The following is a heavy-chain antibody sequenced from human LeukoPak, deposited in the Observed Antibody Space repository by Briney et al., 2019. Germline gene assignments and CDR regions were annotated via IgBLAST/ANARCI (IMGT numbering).Heavy chain of an antibody. D-gene: IGHD3-22*01. J-gene: IGHJ4*02. Sequence: SVKVSCKASGGTFSSYAISWVRQAPGQGLEWMGGIIPIFATANYAQKFQGRVTITADESTSTAYMELSSLRSEDTAVYYCARGPITTRSHFDYRGQGTLVTVSS. CDR2: IIPIFATA. CDR3: ARGPITTRSHFDY. CDR1: GGTFSSYA. V-gene: IGHV1-69*13.